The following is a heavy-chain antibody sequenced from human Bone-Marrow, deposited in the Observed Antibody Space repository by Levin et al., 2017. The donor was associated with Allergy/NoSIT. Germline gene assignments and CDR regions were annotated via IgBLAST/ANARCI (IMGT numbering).Heavy chain of an antibody. CDR1: GFTFSGYV. V-gene: IGHV3-30*18. J-gene: IGHJ4*02. Sequence: SCAASGFTFSGYVMHWVRQAPGKGLEWVALISFDGRTKQYADSVKGRFTIYRDNSNNTLYLEMTSLRGEDTAVFYCAKELTGTTAFDYWGQGTLVTVSS. CDR3: AKELTGTTAFDY. CDR2: ISFDGRTK. D-gene: IGHD1-20*01.